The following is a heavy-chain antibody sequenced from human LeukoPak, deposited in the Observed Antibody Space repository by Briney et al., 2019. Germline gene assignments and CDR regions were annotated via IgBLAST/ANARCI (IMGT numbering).Heavy chain of an antibody. D-gene: IGHD3-16*01. V-gene: IGHV3-7*03. CDR3: ARGGGLDV. Sequence: GGSLRLSCAASGFMFSSNWMNWARQAPGKGLEWVASINHNGNVNYYVDSVKGRFTISRDNAKNSLYLQMSNLRAEDTAVYFCARGGGLDVWGQGATVTVSS. J-gene: IGHJ6*02. CDR1: GFMFSSNW. CDR2: INHNGNVN.